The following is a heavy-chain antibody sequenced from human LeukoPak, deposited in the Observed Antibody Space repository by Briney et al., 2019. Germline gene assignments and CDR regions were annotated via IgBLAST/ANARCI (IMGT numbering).Heavy chain of an antibody. D-gene: IGHD6-13*01. V-gene: IGHV4-4*02. Sequence: SETLSLTCAVSGGSISSENWWSWVRQPPGKGLEWTGEIYHSGGTNNNPSLKSRVTVSVDKSTNQFSLTLTSVTAADTAVYYCAKTSNIWYGYFDYWGQGALVAVSS. J-gene: IGHJ4*02. CDR2: IYHSGGT. CDR3: AKTSNIWYGYFDY. CDR1: GGSISSENW.